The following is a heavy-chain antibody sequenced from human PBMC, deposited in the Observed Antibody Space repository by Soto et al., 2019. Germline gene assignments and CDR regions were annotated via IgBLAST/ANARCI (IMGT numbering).Heavy chain of an antibody. Sequence: GASVKVSCKASGYTFTSYAMHWVRQAPGQRLEWMGWINAGNGNTKYSQKFQGRVTITRDTSASTAYMELSSLRSEDTAVYYCARGSIAAAGTASYFDYLRQGTLVTVSS. V-gene: IGHV1-3*01. D-gene: IGHD6-13*01. CDR1: GYTFTSYA. CDR2: INAGNGNT. CDR3: ARGSIAAAGTASYFDY. J-gene: IGHJ4*02.